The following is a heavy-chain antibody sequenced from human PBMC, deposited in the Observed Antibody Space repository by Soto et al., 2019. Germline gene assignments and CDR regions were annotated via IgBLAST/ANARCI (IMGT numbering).Heavy chain of an antibody. V-gene: IGHV4-59*08. CDR1: GGSVSSYY. CDR2: IYYSGST. CDR3: ARWNRDYSTPSPVFDQ. D-gene: IGHD4-4*01. J-gene: IGHJ4*02. Sequence: SETLSLTGSGSGGSVSSYYWSWIRRPPGKGLEWIGYIYYSGSTNYNPSLKSRVTISVDTSKNQFSLRLTSVTAADTAVYYCARWNRDYSTPSPVFDQWGQGSLVTVSS.